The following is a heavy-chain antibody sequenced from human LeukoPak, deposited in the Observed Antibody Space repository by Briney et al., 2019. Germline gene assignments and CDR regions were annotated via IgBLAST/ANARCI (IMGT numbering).Heavy chain of an antibody. CDR2: IIPIFGTA. Sequence: ASVKVSCKASGGTFSSYAISWVRQALGQGLEWMGGIIPIFGTANYAQKFQGRVTITADESTSTAYMELSSLRSEDTAVYYCAREENTAMVLRPWGQGTLVTVSS. J-gene: IGHJ5*02. CDR3: AREENTAMVLRP. D-gene: IGHD5-18*01. V-gene: IGHV1-69*13. CDR1: GGTFSSYA.